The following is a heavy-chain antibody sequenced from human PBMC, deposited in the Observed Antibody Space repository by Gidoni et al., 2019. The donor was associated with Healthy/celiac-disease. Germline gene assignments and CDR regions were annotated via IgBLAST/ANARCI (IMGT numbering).Heavy chain of an antibody. CDR2: IKSKTDGGTT. Sequence: EVQLVESGGGLVKPGGSLRLSCAASGFTFSNAWMSWVRQAPGKGLEWVSRIKSKTDGGTTDYAAPVKGRFTISRDDSKNTLYLQMNSLKTEDTAVYYCTTGIIGDTYYYDTLYSSENDYWGQGTLVTVSS. V-gene: IGHV3-15*01. CDR3: TTGIIGDTYYYDTLYSSENDY. J-gene: IGHJ4*02. CDR1: GFTFSNAW. D-gene: IGHD3-22*01.